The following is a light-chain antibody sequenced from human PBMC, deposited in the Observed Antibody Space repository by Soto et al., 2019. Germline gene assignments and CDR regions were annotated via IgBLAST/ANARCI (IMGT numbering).Light chain of an antibody. J-gene: IGKJ1*01. CDR3: QQSYSTPLA. V-gene: IGKV1-39*01. Sequence: DIQITQSPSSLSASVGDRVTITCRASQSIRSDLNWYQQKPGKAPNLLIYAASSLQSGVPPRFSGSGSGTDFTLTITSLQPEDPATYYCQQSYSTPLALGHGTKVDIK. CDR1: QSIRSD. CDR2: AAS.